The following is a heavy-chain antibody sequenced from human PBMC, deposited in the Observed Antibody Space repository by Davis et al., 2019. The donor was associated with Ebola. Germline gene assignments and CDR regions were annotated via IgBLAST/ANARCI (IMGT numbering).Heavy chain of an antibody. V-gene: IGHV4-59*01. J-gene: IGHJ6*03. CDR2: IYNRGST. CDR1: GGSISSYY. Sequence: PSETLSLTCTVSGGSISSYYWSWIRQPPGKGLEWIGYIYNRGSTNYNPSLKSRVTISVDTSKNHFSLKLSSVTAADSAVYYCARTTWYNSGWPRNYHYYYMDVWGKGTTVTVSS. D-gene: IGHD6-19*01. CDR3: ARTTWYNSGWPRNYHYYYMDV.